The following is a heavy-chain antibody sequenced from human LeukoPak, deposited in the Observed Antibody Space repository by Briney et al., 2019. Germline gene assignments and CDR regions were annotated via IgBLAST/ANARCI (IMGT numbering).Heavy chain of an antibody. Sequence: GGSLRLSCAASGFTFSSYAMHWVRQAPGRGLQWVSHITSSSSTIYYADSVKGRFTISRDNAKNSLYLQMNSLRDEDTAVYYCARGATPDYWGQGTLVTVSS. CDR2: ITSSSSTI. CDR1: GFTFSSYA. CDR3: ARGATPDY. J-gene: IGHJ4*02. V-gene: IGHV3-48*02.